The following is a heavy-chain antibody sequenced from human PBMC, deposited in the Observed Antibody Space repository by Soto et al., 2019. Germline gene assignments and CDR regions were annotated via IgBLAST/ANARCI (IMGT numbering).Heavy chain of an antibody. J-gene: IGHJ6*03. V-gene: IGHV2-26*01. D-gene: IGHD6-19*01. CDR3: ARILFGRSVAGGYFYMDV. CDR1: GFSLSNGKVG. Sequence: HVTLKESGPVLVKPTETLTLTCTVSGFSLSNGKVGVSWIRQPPGKALEWLAHIFSNDEKSYRTSLKSRLTISEEASKSQVVLTMTNVDPVDPATYYCARILFGRSVAGGYFYMDVWGKGTTVIVSS. CDR2: IFSNDEK.